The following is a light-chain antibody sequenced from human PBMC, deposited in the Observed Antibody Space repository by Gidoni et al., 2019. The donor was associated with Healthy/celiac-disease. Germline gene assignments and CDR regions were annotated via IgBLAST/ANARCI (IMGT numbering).Light chain of an antibody. CDR2: WAA. V-gene: IGKV4-1*01. CDR3: QQYYSTPPWT. CDR1: QSVLYSSNNKNY. J-gene: IGKJ1*01. Sequence: DIVMTPSPDSLAVSPGERATINCKSSQSVLYSSNNKNYLAWYQQKPGQRPKLLIYWAATRESGVPDRFSGSGCGTDFTLTISSLQAEDVAVYYCQQYYSTPPWTFXQXTKVEIK.